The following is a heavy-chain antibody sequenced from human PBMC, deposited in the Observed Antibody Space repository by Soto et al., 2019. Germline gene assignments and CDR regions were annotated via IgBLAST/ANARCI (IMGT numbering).Heavy chain of an antibody. D-gene: IGHD2-2*01. CDR1: GFTFSSYA. Sequence: GGSLRLSCAASGFTFSSYAMSWVRQAPGKGLEWVSAISGSGGSTYYADSVKGRFTISRDNSKNTLYLQMNSLRAEDKAVYYCAKDQGYCSSTSCPAGRPYPLYYMDVWGKGTTVTVSS. J-gene: IGHJ6*03. CDR3: AKDQGYCSSTSCPAGRPYPLYYMDV. CDR2: ISGSGGST. V-gene: IGHV3-23*01.